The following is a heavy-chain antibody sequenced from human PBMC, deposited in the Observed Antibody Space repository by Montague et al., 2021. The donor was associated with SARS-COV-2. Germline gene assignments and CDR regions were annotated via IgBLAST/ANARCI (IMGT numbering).Heavy chain of an antibody. J-gene: IGHJ6*02. V-gene: IGHV4-34*01. D-gene: IGHD3-10*01. Sequence: SETLSLTCAVYGGSFSGYYWSWIRQLPGKGLEWIGEINHSGSTNYNPSLKSRVTISVDTSKNQFSLKLSSVTAADTAVYYCARGRRILLWFGELLSGGDYYGRDVWGQGTTVTVSS. CDR2: INHSGST. CDR1: GGSFSGYY. CDR3: ARGRRILLWFGELLSGGDYYGRDV.